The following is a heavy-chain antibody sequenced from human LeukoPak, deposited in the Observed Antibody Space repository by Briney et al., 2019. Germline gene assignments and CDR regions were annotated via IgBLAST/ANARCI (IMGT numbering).Heavy chain of an antibody. J-gene: IGHJ6*02. CDR1: GFTVSSNY. CDR3: AKDVRVGGGGMDV. V-gene: IGHV3-66*01. Sequence: GGSLRLSCAASGFTVSSNYMSWVRQAPGKGLEWVSVIYSGGSTYYADSVKGRFTISRDNSKNTLSLQMNSLRAEDTAVYYCAKDVRVGGGGMDVWGQGTPVTVFS. D-gene: IGHD1-26*01. CDR2: IYSGGST.